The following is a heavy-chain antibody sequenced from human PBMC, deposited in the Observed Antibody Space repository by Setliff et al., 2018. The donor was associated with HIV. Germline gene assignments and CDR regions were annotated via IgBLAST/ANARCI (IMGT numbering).Heavy chain of an antibody. Sequence: ASVKVSCKASGYTFTDNYIHWVRQAPGQGLEWMAWINSATGGTYYAQNFQGRVTMTRDTSINTAYMELSRLRSDDTAVYYCARDDHGDPFDYWGQGTLVTGS. CDR1: GYTFTDNY. CDR3: ARDDHGDPFDY. CDR2: INSATGGT. J-gene: IGHJ4*02. V-gene: IGHV1-2*02. D-gene: IGHD4-17*01.